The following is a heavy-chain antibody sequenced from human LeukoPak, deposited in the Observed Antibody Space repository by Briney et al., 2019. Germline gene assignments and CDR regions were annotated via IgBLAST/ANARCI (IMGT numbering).Heavy chain of an antibody. CDR2: IYSGGST. CDR1: GFTVSSNY. Sequence: GGSLRLSCAASGFTVSSNYMSWVRQAPGKGLEWVSVIYSGGSTYYADSVKGRFTISRDNSKNTLYLRMNSLRAEDTAVYYCAREGDGYNGSFDYWGQGTLVTVSS. V-gene: IGHV3-53*01. CDR3: AREGDGYNGSFDY. D-gene: IGHD5-24*01. J-gene: IGHJ4*02.